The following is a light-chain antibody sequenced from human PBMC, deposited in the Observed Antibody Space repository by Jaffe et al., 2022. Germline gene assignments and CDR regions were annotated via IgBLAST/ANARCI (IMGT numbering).Light chain of an antibody. CDR1: SSDVGGHKY. Sequence: QSALTQPPSASGSPGQSVTISCTGTSSDVGGHKYVSWYQLHPDRAPKLMIYDVSERPSGVPDRFSGSKSGNTASLTVSGLQAEDEADYYCCSYAGSYTHYVFGTGTKVSVL. J-gene: IGLJ1*01. V-gene: IGLV2-8*01. CDR2: DVS. CDR3: CSYAGSYTHYV.